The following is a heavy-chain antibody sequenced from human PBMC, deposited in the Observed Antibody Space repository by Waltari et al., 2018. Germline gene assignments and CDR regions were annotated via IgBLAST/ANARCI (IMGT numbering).Heavy chain of an antibody. CDR1: GFTVSSNY. Sequence: EVQLVESGGGLIQPGGSLRLSCAASGFTVSSNYMSWVRRAPGKGLEWVSVIYSGGSTYYADSVKGRFTISRDNSKNTLYLQMNSLRAEDTAVYYCARDRYSSGYYWSYFDYWGQGTLVTVSS. CDR2: IYSGGST. CDR3: ARDRYSSGYYWSYFDY. V-gene: IGHV3-53*01. D-gene: IGHD3-22*01. J-gene: IGHJ4*02.